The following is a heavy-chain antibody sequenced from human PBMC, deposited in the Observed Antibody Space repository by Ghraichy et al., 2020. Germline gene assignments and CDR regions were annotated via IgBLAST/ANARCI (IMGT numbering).Heavy chain of an antibody. D-gene: IGHD1-1*01. V-gene: IGHV1-69*13. J-gene: IGHJ6*03. Sequence: SVKVSCKASGGTFSSYAISWVRQAPGQGLEWMGGIIPIFGTANYAQKFQGRVTITADESTSTAYMELSSLRSEDTAVYYCASPSLDTTLYYYYYYMDVWGKGTTVTVSS. CDR2: IIPIFGTA. CDR1: GGTFSSYA. CDR3: ASPSLDTTLYYYYYYMDV.